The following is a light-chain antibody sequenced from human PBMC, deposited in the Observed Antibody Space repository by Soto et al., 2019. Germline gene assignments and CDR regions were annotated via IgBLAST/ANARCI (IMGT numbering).Light chain of an antibody. CDR1: RSVSDY. CDR2: GAS. V-gene: IGKV3-11*01. J-gene: IGKJ4*01. Sequence: EIVLTQSPATLSLSPGERATLSCRASRSVSDYLAWYQQKPGQSPRLIVYGASNRATGIPARFSGSGSGTDFTLTIVTLEPEDFAVYYCKQRSSWPLTFGGGTKVEIK. CDR3: KQRSSWPLT.